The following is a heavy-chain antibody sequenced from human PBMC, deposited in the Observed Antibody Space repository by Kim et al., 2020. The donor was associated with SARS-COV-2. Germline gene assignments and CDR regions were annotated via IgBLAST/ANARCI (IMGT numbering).Heavy chain of an antibody. CDR1: GGSISSYY. D-gene: IGHD6-19*01. CDR2: IYYSWST. Sequence: SETLSLTCTVSGGSISSYYWSWIRQPPGKGLEWIGYIYYSWSTNYNPSLKSRVTISVDTSKNQFSLKLSSVTAADTAVYYCARMGGIAVAGYYGMDVWGQGTTVTVSS. J-gene: IGHJ6*02. V-gene: IGHV4-59*01. CDR3: ARMGGIAVAGYYGMDV.